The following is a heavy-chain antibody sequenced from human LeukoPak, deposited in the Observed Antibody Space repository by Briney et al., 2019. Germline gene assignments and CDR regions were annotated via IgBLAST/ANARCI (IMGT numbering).Heavy chain of an antibody. CDR2: IRRKGYGGTT. Sequence: GGSLRLSCTASGFTFGDYSLSWVRQAPEKGLEWVGFIRRKGYGGTTEYAPSVKGRFIISRDDSKSTAYLQMNSLKTEDTAVYYCTRDHDFWSGPFDVWGKGTTVTVSS. J-gene: IGHJ6*04. CDR3: TRDHDFWSGPFDV. CDR1: GFTFGDYS. D-gene: IGHD3-3*01. V-gene: IGHV3-49*04.